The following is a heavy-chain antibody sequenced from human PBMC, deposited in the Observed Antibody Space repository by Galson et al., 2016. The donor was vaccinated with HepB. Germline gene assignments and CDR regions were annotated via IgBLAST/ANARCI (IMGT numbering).Heavy chain of an antibody. CDR1: GGTFSSYA. CDR2: IIPIFGTA. Sequence: SCKASGGTFSSYAISWVRQAPGQGLEWMGGIIPIFGTANYAQRFQGRVTITADESTSTAYMELSSLRSEDTAVYYCARAWSSWYVNQHYYYGMDVWGQGTTVTVSS. J-gene: IGHJ6*02. D-gene: IGHD6-13*01. V-gene: IGHV1-69*01. CDR3: ARAWSSWYVNQHYYYGMDV.